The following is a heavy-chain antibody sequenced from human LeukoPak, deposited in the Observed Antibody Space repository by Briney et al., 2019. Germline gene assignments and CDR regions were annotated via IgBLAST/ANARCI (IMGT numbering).Heavy chain of an antibody. V-gene: IGHV3-21*06. CDR1: GFTFSTYS. D-gene: IGHD3-3*01. J-gene: IGHJ3*02. Sequence: GGSLRLSCAASGFTFSTYSMNWVRQAPGKGLEWVSSISSSGSYIYYADSVKGRFTISRDNAKNSLFLQMNSLRAEDTAVYYCATQGRSAMLGIWGQGTMVTVSS. CDR3: ATQGRSAMLGI. CDR2: ISSSGSYI.